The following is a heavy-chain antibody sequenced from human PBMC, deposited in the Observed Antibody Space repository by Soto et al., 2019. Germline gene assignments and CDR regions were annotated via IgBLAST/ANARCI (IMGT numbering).Heavy chain of an antibody. D-gene: IGHD3-22*01. V-gene: IGHV5-51*01. J-gene: IGHJ5*02. CDR2: IYPGASDT. CDR3: ARIMTHFYDSSGKYLRDSYYL. Sequence: RMIKIHRKGLEWMGIIYPGASDTRYSPSFQGQVTISADKSISTAYLQWSSLKASDTAMYYCARIMTHFYDSSGKYLRDSYYLWGQGTQVTLS.